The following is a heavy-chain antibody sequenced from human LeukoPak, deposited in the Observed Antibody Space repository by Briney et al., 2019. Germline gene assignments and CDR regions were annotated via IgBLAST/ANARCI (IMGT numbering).Heavy chain of an antibody. J-gene: IGHJ4*02. D-gene: IGHD3-22*01. CDR3: ARLHYFDTTGCPDY. CDR2: IYYSGST. Sequence: ASETLSLTCAVSGGSISSSSFYWGWIRQPPGKGLEWIGSIYYSGSTYYDPSLKSRVTISVDTSKNQFSLKLTSVTAADTAVYYCARLHYFDTTGCPDYWGQETLVTVSS. CDR1: GGSISSSSFY. V-gene: IGHV4-39*01.